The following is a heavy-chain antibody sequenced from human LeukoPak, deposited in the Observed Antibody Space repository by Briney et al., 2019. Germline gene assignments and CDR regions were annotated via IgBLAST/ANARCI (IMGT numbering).Heavy chain of an antibody. V-gene: IGHV1-69*13. D-gene: IGHD6-13*01. CDR2: IIPIFGTA. J-gene: IGHJ4*02. Sequence: ASVKVSYKASGGTFSSYAISWVRQAPGQGLEWMGGIIPIFGTANYAQKFQGRVTITADESTSTAYMELSSLRSEDTAVYYCARGLAAADYFDYWGQGTLVTVSS. CDR1: GGTFSSYA. CDR3: ARGLAAADYFDY.